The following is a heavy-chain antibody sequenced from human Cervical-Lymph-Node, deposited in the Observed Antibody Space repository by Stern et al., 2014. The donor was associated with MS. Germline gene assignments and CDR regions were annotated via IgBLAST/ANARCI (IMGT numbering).Heavy chain of an antibody. J-gene: IGHJ4*02. CDR2: IWYDGSNK. D-gene: IGHD3-22*01. Sequence: QVQLVQSGGGVVQPGRSLRLSCAASGFTFSSYGMHWVRQAPGKGLEWVAVIWYDGSNKYYADSVKGRFTISRDNSKNTVYLQMNSLRAEDTAVYYCARDRWYYDSSGILDYWGQGTLVTVSS. V-gene: IGHV3-33*01. CDR1: GFTFSSYG. CDR3: ARDRWYYDSSGILDY.